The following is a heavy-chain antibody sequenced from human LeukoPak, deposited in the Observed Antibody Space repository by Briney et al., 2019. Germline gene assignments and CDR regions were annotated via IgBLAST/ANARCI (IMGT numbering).Heavy chain of an antibody. CDR2: INHSGST. D-gene: IGHD3-10*01. V-gene: IGHV4-34*01. J-gene: IGHJ4*02. Sequence: SETLSLTCAVYGGSFSGYYWSWIRQPRGKGLEWIGEINHSGSTNYNPSLKSRVTISVDTSKNQFSLKLSSVTAADTAVYSCARGPGGSFTFDYWGQGTLVTVSS. CDR3: ARGPGGSFTFDY. CDR1: GGSFSGYY.